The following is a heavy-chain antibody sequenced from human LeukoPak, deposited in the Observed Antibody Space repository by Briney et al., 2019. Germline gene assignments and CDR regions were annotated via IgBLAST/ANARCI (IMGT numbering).Heavy chain of an antibody. CDR2: INPSGGST. CDR3: ARELGGIGPYYYYYMDV. V-gene: IGHV1-46*01. Sequence: ASVKVSCKASGYTFTSYGISWVRQAPGQGLEWMGIINPSGGSTSYAQKFQGRVTMTRDTSTSTVYMELSSLRSEDTAVYYCARELGGIGPYYYYYMDVWGKGTTVTVSS. D-gene: IGHD3-16*01. J-gene: IGHJ6*03. CDR1: GYTFTSYG.